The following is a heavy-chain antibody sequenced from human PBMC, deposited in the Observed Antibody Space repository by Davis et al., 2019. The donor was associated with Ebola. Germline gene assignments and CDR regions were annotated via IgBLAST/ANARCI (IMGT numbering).Heavy chain of an antibody. CDR3: ARISSSWYGGWFDP. J-gene: IGHJ5*02. CDR1: GYTFTSYA. Sequence: AASVKVSCKASGYTFTSYAMHWVRQAPGQRLEWMGWINAGNCNTKYSQKFQGRVTITRDTSASTAYMELSSLRSEDTAVYYCARISSSWYGGWFDPWGQGTLVTVSS. V-gene: IGHV1-3*01. D-gene: IGHD6-13*01. CDR2: INAGNCNT.